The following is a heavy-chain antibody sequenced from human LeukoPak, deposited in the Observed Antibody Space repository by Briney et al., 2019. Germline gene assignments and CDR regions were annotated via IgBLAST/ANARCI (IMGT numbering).Heavy chain of an antibody. CDR2: ISAYNGNT. CDR1: GYTFTSYG. CDR3: AREGPLRYFDWLLYGGGYYFDY. D-gene: IGHD3-9*01. V-gene: IGHV1-18*01. Sequence: ASVKVSCKASGYTFTSYGISWVRQAPGQGLEWMGWISAYNGNTNYAQKLQGRVTMTTDTSTSTAYMELRSLRSDDTAVCYCAREGPLRYFDWLLYGGGYYFDYWGQGTLVTVSS. J-gene: IGHJ4*02.